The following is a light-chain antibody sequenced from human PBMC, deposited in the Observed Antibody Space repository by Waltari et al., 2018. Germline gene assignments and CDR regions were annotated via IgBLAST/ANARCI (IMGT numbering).Light chain of an antibody. CDR2: DVT. V-gene: IGLV2-11*01. CDR3: CSYAGDSSYV. Sequence: SWYQHHPGKAPKLILFDVTKRPSGVPDRFSGSKSGDTASLTISGLEASDESDYFCCSYAGDSSYVFGTGTTVSVL. J-gene: IGLJ1*01.